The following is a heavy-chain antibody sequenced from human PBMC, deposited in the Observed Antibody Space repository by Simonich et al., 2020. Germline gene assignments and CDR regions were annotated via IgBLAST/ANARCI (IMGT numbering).Heavy chain of an antibody. D-gene: IGHD4-4*01. CDR2: IYYSGSH. CDR3: ARVERTTDGHYYFDY. V-gene: IGHV4-31*01. J-gene: IGHJ4*02. CDR1: GGSISRGGYY. Sequence: QVQLQESGPGLVKPSQTLSLTCPVSGGSISRGGYYWSGNRQHPGKGLEWIGYIYYSGSHYYHPSLKSLVTISVDTSKNQFSLKLSSVTAADTAVYYCARVERTTDGHYYFDYWGQGTLVTVSS.